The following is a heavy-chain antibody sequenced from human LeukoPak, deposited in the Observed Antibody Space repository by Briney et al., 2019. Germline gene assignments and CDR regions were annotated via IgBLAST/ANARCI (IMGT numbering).Heavy chain of an antibody. CDR2: ISGSGGST. CDR3: AKTYSSGWYNDY. D-gene: IGHD6-19*01. J-gene: IGHJ4*02. Sequence: GGSLRLSCAASGFTFSSYAMSWVRQAPGKGLEWVSAISGSGGSTHYADSVKGRFTISGDNSKNTLYLQMNSLRAEDTAVYYCAKTYSSGWYNDYWGQGTLVTVSS. CDR1: GFTFSSYA. V-gene: IGHV3-23*01.